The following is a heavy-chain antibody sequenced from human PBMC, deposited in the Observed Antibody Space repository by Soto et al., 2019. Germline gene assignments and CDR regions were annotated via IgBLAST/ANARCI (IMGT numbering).Heavy chain of an antibody. J-gene: IGHJ4*02. Sequence: QLQLQESGSGLVKPSQTLSLTCAVSGGSISSGGSSWSWIRQPPGKGLEWIGYIYHSGSTYYNPSLKSRVTISVDRSKNQFSLKLSSVTAADTAVYSCARAGGLGAVAVDYWGQGTLVTVSS. CDR2: IYHSGST. CDR1: GGSISSGGSS. D-gene: IGHD6-19*01. V-gene: IGHV4-30-2*01. CDR3: ARAGGLGAVAVDY.